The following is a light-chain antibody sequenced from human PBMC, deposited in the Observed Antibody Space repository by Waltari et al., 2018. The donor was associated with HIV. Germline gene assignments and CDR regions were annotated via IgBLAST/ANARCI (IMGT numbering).Light chain of an antibody. CDR1: QGISSY. CDR3: QQLNSYPPYT. V-gene: IGKV1-9*01. Sequence: DIQLTQPPSFLSPSVGARVLINCRASQGISSYLAWYQQKPGKAPKLLIYAASTLQSGVPSRFSGSRSGTEFTLTNSSLQPEDFATYYCQQLNSYPPYTFGQGTKLEIK. J-gene: IGKJ2*01. CDR2: AAS.